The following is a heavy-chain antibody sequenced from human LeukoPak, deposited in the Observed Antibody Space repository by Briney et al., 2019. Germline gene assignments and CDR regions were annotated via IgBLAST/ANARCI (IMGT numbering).Heavy chain of an antibody. CDR3: ASGFRLNYDSGAYPPLRY. Sequence: WASVKVSCKASGGTLSSYAISWVRQAPGQGREWMGGIIPIFDTANYAQKFQGRVTITADESTSTAYMELSSLRSEDTAVYYCASGFRLNYDSGAYPPLRYWSQGTLVTVSS. CDR2: IIPIFDTA. CDR1: GGTLSSYA. V-gene: IGHV1-69*13. J-gene: IGHJ4*02. D-gene: IGHD3-22*01.